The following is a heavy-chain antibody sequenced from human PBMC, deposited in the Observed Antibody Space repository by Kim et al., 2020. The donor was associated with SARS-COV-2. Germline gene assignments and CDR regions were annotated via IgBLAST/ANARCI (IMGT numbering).Heavy chain of an antibody. Sequence: GESLKISCKGSGYSFTSYWISWVRQMPGKGLEWMGRIDPSDSYTNYSPSFQGHVTISADKSISTAYLQWSSLKASDTAMYYCARIGTDYGSGSYGDYWGQGTLVTVSS. CDR3: ARIGTDYGSGSYGDY. D-gene: IGHD3-10*01. V-gene: IGHV5-10-1*01. J-gene: IGHJ4*02. CDR1: GYSFTSYW. CDR2: IDPSDSYT.